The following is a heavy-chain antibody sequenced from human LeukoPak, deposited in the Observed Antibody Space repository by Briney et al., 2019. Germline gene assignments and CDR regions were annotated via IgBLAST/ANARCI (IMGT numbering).Heavy chain of an antibody. CDR2: IRSKANSYAT. J-gene: IGHJ6*02. CDR1: GFTFSGSA. CDR3: TSRTRSHIFGMDV. V-gene: IGHV3-73*01. Sequence: GGSLRLSCAASGFTFSGSAMHWVRQASGKGLEWVGRIRSKANSYATAYAASVKGRFTISRDDSTNTAYLQMNSLKTEDTAVYYCTSRTRSHIFGMDVWGQGTTVTVSS. D-gene: IGHD1-14*01.